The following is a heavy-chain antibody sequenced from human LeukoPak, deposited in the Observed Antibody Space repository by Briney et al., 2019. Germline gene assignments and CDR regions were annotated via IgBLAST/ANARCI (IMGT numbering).Heavy chain of an antibody. J-gene: IGHJ4*02. CDR1: TDSITSNW. Sequence: SETLSLTCAVSTDSITSNWWSWVRQPPGKGLEWIWEVHKSGSTNYYPSLQSRVTISIDKSKNQIALELTSVTAADTTFYYCARDIVGSPTAVAYWGQGILVTVSS. CDR2: VHKSGST. V-gene: IGHV4-4*02. CDR3: ARDIVGSPTAVAY. D-gene: IGHD1-26*01.